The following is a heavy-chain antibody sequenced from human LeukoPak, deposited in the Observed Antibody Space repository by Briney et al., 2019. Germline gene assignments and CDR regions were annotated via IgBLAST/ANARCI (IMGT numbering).Heavy chain of an antibody. J-gene: IGHJ4*02. CDR2: VYSSGST. Sequence: SETLSLTCSVSGGSVYDGGYYWSWIRQPPGKGLEWIGHVYSSGSTMYNPSLKSRLTISLDKSKNQFSLILNSVIAADTAVYYCVRDNGFCDLWGQGTLVTVSS. V-gene: IGHV4-61*08. CDR3: VRDNGFCDL. CDR1: GGSVYDGGYY.